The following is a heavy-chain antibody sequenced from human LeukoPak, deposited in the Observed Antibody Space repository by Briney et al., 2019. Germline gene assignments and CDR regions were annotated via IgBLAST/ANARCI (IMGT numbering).Heavy chain of an antibody. J-gene: IGHJ4*02. Sequence: GESLKIFCKGSGCSFTSYWIGWVRQMPGKGMTWMGIIYPGDTETSNSPSFQGQVTISAATSIRTAYRQWSSRRASNTAMYYCARLQPAPGGSGSYYNGDYWGQGTLVTVSS. D-gene: IGHD3-10*01. V-gene: IGHV5-51*01. CDR2: IYPGDTET. CDR3: ARLQPAPGGSGSYYNGDY. CDR1: GCSFTSYW.